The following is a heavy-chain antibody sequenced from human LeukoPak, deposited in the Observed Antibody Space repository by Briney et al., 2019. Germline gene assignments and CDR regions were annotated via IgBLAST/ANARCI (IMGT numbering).Heavy chain of an antibody. CDR3: ARDSPDYDDAFDI. J-gene: IGHJ3*02. Sequence: SVKVSCKASGGTFSSYAISWVRQAPGQGLEWMGGIIPIFGTANYAQKFQGRVTITTDESTSTAYMELSSLRSGDTAVYYCARDSPDYDDAFDIWGQGTMVTVSS. V-gene: IGHV1-69*05. D-gene: IGHD4-17*01. CDR1: GGTFSSYA. CDR2: IIPIFGTA.